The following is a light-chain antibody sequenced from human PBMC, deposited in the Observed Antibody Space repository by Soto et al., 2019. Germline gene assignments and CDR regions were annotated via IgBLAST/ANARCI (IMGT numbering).Light chain of an antibody. CDR3: CSYTGSSGFL. CDR1: SNDVDNYNS. J-gene: IGLJ2*01. CDR2: EVT. Sequence: QSALTQPPSASGSPGQSVTISCTGISNDVDNYNSVSWYQQRPGKAPRLMIYEVTKRPSGVPDRFSGSKSGNTASLTVSGLQAEDESDYFCCSYTGSSGFLCGGGTKVTVL. V-gene: IGLV2-8*01.